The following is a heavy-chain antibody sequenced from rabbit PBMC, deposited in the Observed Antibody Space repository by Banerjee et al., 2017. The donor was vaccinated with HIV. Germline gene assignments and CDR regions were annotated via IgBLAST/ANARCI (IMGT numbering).Heavy chain of an antibody. CDR3: ARAYLNIIYFNL. CDR2: IYAGYSDTT. CDR1: GFSFSSSYY. J-gene: IGHJ4*01. V-gene: IGHV1S40*01. Sequence: QSLEESGGDLVKPGASLTLTCTASGFSFSSSYYMCWVRQAPGKGLEWIACIYAGYSDTTYYASWAKGRSTISKTSSTTVTLQMTSLTAADTATYFCARAYLNIIYFNLWGQGTLVTVS. D-gene: IGHD1-1*01.